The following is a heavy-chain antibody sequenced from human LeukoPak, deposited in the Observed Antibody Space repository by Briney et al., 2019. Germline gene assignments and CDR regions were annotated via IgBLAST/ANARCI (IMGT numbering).Heavy chain of an antibody. J-gene: IGHJ5*02. Sequence: KHGESLKISCKGSGYRFTTYWIGWVRQMPGKGLEWMGIIFPGDSETLYSPSFQGQVTISADKSINTAYLQWSSLKASDTAMYYCARHSHLSYGPSNWFDPWGQGTLVTVSS. CDR3: ARHSHLSYGPSNWFDP. CDR1: GYRFTTYW. CDR2: IFPGDSET. D-gene: IGHD3-16*01. V-gene: IGHV5-51*01.